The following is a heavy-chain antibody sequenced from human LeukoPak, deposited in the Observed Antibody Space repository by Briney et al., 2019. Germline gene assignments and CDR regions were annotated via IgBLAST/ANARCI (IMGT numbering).Heavy chain of an antibody. CDR2: IYYSGST. D-gene: IGHD1-26*01. V-gene: IGHV4-59*04. J-gene: IGHJ4*02. CDR1: GGSISSYY. CDR3: AKSGGYGLIDY. Sequence: SETLSLTCTVSGGSISSYYWSWIRQPPGKGLEWIGNIYYSGSTYYNESLESRVTISIDTSKNQFSLKLNSVTAADTAMYYCAKSGGYGLIDYWGQGTLVTVSS.